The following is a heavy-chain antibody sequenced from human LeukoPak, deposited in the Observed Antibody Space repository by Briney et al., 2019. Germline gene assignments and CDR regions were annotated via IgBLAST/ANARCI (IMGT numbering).Heavy chain of an antibody. Sequence: ASVKVSCKASGGTFSSYAISWVRQAPGQGLEWMGGIIPIFGTANYAQKFQGRVTITADESTSTAYMELSSLRSEDTAVYYCVRRGDSSGYYYFDYWGQGALVTVSS. V-gene: IGHV1-69*01. CDR2: IIPIFGTA. J-gene: IGHJ4*02. CDR3: VRRGDSSGYYYFDY. CDR1: GGTFSSYA. D-gene: IGHD3-22*01.